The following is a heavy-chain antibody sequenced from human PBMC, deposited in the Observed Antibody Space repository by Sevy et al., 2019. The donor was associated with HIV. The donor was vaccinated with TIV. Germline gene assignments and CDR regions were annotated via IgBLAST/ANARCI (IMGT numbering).Heavy chain of an antibody. J-gene: IGHJ4*02. Sequence: SETLSLTCAVSGGSINSNNWWSWVRQPPGKGLQWIGEIYHSGSINYNPSLKSRVTISVDKSKKQFSLKVNSVTAADRAVFYCAGRLGFGELGGGYFDYWGQGTLVTVSS. CDR1: GGSINSNNW. V-gene: IGHV4-4*02. CDR3: AGRLGFGELGGGYFDY. D-gene: IGHD3-10*01. CDR2: IYHSGSI.